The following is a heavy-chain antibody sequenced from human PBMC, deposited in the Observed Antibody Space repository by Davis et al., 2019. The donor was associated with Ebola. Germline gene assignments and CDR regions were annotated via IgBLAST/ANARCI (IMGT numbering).Heavy chain of an antibody. Sequence: GESLKISCAASGFSFSNYAMHRVRQAPGKGLEWVAVMSYDGSNKYSADSVKGRFTISRDNSKNTLYLQMNSLRVDDTAVYYCARGESIASRQTHFLGYWGQGTLVTVSS. CDR1: GFSFSNYA. J-gene: IGHJ4*02. D-gene: IGHD6-6*01. V-gene: IGHV3-30*04. CDR2: MSYDGSNK. CDR3: ARGESIASRQTHFLGY.